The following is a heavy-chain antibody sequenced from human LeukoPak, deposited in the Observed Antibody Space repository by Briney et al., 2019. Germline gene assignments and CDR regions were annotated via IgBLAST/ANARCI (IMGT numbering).Heavy chain of an antibody. CDR1: GGSISSSSYY. CDR3: ASAPLRGPLAAADY. V-gene: IGHV4-39*01. CDR2: IYYSGST. Sequence: SETLSLTCTVSGGSISSSSYYWGWIRQPPGKGLEWIGSIYYSGSTYYNPSLKSRVTISVDTSKNQFSLKLRSVTAADTAVYYCASAPLRGPLAAADYWGQGILVTVSS. J-gene: IGHJ4*02. D-gene: IGHD6-13*01.